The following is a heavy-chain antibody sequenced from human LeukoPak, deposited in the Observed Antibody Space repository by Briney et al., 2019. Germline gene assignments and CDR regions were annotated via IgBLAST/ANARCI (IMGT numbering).Heavy chain of an antibody. Sequence: GGSLRLSCAASGFTFSSYSMNWVRQAPGKGLEWVSSISSSSSYIYYADSVKGRFTISRDNSKNTLFLQMNSLRPEDTAMYYCAKAVGSPKGPGWGKGTLATVSS. CDR3: AKAVGSPKGPG. V-gene: IGHV3-21*01. CDR1: GFTFSSYS. CDR2: ISSSSSYI. J-gene: IGHJ4*02. D-gene: IGHD2-2*03.